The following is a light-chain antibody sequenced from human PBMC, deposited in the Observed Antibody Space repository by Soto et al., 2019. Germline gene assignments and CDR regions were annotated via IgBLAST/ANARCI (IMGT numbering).Light chain of an antibody. CDR1: QSVSSN. Sequence: EIVMTQSPVTLSVSPGERATLSCRASQSVSSNVAWYQQKPGQAPRLLIYGASTGATGIPARFSGSGSGSEFTLTISSVQSEDFAVYYCQQYNNWHTVGGGTKVDIK. CDR2: GAS. V-gene: IGKV3-15*01. CDR3: QQYNNWHT. J-gene: IGKJ4*01.